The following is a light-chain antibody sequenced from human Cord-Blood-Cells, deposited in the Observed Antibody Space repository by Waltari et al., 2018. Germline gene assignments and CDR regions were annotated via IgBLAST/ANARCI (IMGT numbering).Light chain of an antibody. CDR1: QDIRTY. CDR3: QQYDNLPRSA. Sequence: DIQMTQSQSSLSASVGDIVPITCQASQDIRTYLNWYQQKPGKAPKLLIYDASNLETGVPSRFSGSGSGTDFTFTISSLQPEDIATYYCQQYDNLPRSAFGQGTRLEIK. CDR2: DAS. J-gene: IGKJ5*01. V-gene: IGKV1-33*01.